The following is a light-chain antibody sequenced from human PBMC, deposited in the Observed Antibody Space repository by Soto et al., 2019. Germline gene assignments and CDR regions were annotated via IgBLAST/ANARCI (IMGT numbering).Light chain of an antibody. J-gene: IGKJ3*01. CDR1: QSISSW. V-gene: IGKV1-5*01. CDR3: QQLGST. CDR2: DAS. Sequence: DIQMTQSPSTLSASVGDRVTITCRASQSISSWLAWYQQKPGKAPKLLIYDASSLESGVPSRFSGSGSGTEFTLTISSLQPDDFANYYCQQLGSTFGPGTKVDIK.